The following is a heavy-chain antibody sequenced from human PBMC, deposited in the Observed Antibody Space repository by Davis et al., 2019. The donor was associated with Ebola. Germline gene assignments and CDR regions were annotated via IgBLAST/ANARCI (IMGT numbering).Heavy chain of an antibody. CDR2: ISVSGGTP. Sequence: GESLKISCAASGFTFSTYTMSWVRQAPGKGLDWVSSISVSGGTPFYADSVKGRFTISRDNSKNILYLQMNSLKAEDTAVYYCARDAGRPSYMDVWGKGTTVTVSS. V-gene: IGHV3-23*01. CDR3: ARDAGRPSYMDV. D-gene: IGHD3-10*01. CDR1: GFTFSTYT. J-gene: IGHJ6*03.